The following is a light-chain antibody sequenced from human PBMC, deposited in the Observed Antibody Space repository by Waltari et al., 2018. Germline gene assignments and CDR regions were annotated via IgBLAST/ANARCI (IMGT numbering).Light chain of an antibody. J-gene: IGLJ3*02. CDR3: CSYVGSNIYWV. CDR2: DIN. CDR1: SSDVGGYNY. V-gene: IGLV2-11*01. Sequence: QSVLTQPPSVSGAPGQRVTISCTGTSSDVGGYNYVSWYQQHPDKAPKLIIYDINKRPSGVPDRFSGSKSGNTASLTISGLQAEDEADYYCCSYVGSNIYWVFGGGTKLTVL.